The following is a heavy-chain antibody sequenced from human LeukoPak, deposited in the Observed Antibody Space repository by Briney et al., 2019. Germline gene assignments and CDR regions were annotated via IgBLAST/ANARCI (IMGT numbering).Heavy chain of an antibody. J-gene: IGHJ6*02. CDR3: AREGYYDSSGYSSFRAGNYGMDV. D-gene: IGHD3-22*01. Sequence: GGSLRLSCAASAFSLNAYNMNWVRQAPGKGLEWVSSISSSSSYIYYADSVKGRFTISRDNAKNSLYLQMNSLRAEDTAVYYCAREGYYDSSGYSSFRAGNYGMDVWGQGTTVTVSS. V-gene: IGHV3-21*01. CDR2: ISSSSSYI. CDR1: AFSLNAYN.